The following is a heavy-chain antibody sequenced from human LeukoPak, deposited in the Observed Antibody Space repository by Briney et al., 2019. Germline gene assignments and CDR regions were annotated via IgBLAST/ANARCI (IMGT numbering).Heavy chain of an antibody. CDR1: GYTFTSYG. CDR3: ARDNGRGYSYGIDY. CDR2: ISAYNGNT. J-gene: IGHJ4*02. V-gene: IGHV1-18*01. Sequence: ASVNVSCKASGYTFTSYGISWVRQAPGQGLEWMGWISAYNGNTNYAQKLQGRVTMTTDTSTSTAYMELRSLRSDDTAVYYCARDNGRGYSYGIDYWGQGTLVTVSS. D-gene: IGHD5-18*01.